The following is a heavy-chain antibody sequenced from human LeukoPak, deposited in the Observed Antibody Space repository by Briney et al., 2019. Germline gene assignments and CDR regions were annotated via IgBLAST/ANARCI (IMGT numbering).Heavy chain of an antibody. CDR1: GGSISSGGYY. CDR3: ARRRITMVRGVYNWFDP. CDR2: IYYSGST. D-gene: IGHD3-10*01. J-gene: IGHJ5*02. Sequence: SETLSLTCTVSGGSISSGGYYWGWIRQPPGKGLEWIGSIYYSGSTYYNPSLKSRVTISVDTSKNQFSLKLSSVTAADTAVYYCARRRITMVRGVYNWFDPWGQGTLVTVSS. V-gene: IGHV4-39*01.